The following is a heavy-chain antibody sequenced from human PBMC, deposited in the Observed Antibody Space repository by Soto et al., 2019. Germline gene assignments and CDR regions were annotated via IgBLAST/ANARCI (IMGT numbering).Heavy chain of an antibody. CDR3: ARIKGGAAGNFDY. V-gene: IGHV4-31*03. D-gene: IGHD6-13*01. Sequence: QVQLQESGPGLVKPSQTLSLTCTVSGGSISNGAYYWSWIRQHPGKGLEWIGYIYHSGSTHYNPSLNRRVTISVDTSENQFSLRLSSLTAADTAVYYCARIKGGAAGNFDYWGQGTLVTVSS. CDR1: GGSISNGAYY. J-gene: IGHJ4*02. CDR2: IYHSGST.